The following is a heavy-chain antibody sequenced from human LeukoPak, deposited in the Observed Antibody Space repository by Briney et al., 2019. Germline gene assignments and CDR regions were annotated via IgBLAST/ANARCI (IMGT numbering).Heavy chain of an antibody. CDR3: ARDYASDC. D-gene: IGHD3-10*01. V-gene: IGHV3-7*01. J-gene: IGHJ4*02. Sequence: DSVKGRFTISRDNAKNSLYLQMSSLRAEDTAVYYCARDYASDCWGQGTLVTVSS.